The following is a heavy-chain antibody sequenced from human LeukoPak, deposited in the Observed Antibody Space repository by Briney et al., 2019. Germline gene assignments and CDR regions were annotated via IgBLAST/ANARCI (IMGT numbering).Heavy chain of an antibody. CDR3: ARGHNSRAGVTDCCPLDY. Sequence: GGSLRLSCAASGFTVSSNYISWVRQAPGKGLEWVSLIYSGGTTYYADSVKGRFTISRDNSKNTLYLQMNSLRAEDTATYFCARGHNSRAGVTDCCPLDYWGQGTLVTVSS. CDR1: GFTVSSNY. CDR2: IYSGGTT. V-gene: IGHV3-66*01. J-gene: IGHJ4*02. D-gene: IGHD2-21*02.